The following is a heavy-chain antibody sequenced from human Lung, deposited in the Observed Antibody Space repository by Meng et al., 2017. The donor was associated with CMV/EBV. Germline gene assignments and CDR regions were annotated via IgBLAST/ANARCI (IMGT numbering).Heavy chain of an antibody. CDR3: ARDDELQYGIDG. D-gene: IGHD1-26*01. V-gene: IGHV3-21*01. CDR1: GFTFNKYS. Sequence: GESLKISCAASGFTFNKYSFHWVRQAPGKGLEWVSFISSASRSSTTSSNFIHYGDSVKGRFTISRDNAKNSVYLQMNSLRVDDTAVYYCARDDELQYGIDGWGQGXTVTVSS. CDR2: ISSASRSSTTSSNFI. J-gene: IGHJ6*02.